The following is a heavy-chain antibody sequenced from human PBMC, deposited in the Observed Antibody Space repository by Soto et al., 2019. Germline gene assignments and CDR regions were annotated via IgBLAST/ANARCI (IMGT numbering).Heavy chain of an antibody. CDR3: TKSSGGSSSVGMDY. Sequence: ESGGGVVQPGRSLRLSCAGSGFIFKNYALNWVRQAPGKGLEWMASITRDGYNKYYADSVKGRFTISRDNSRDTLSLQMTALTIEDSSVYYCTKSSGGSSSVGMDYWGQGTRVTVSS. CDR2: ITRDGYNK. D-gene: IGHD6-6*01. V-gene: IGHV3-30*04. J-gene: IGHJ4*02. CDR1: GFIFKNYA.